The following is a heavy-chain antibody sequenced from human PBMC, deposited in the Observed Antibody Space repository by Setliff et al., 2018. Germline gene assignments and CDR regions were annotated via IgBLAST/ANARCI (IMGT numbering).Heavy chain of an antibody. CDR3: ARDQGSYGYRAFDS. CDR2: IDSSSTWI. D-gene: IGHD3-16*01. J-gene: IGHJ4*02. CDR1: GFTFSSYT. Sequence: GGSLRLSCAASGFTFSSYTMNWVRQAPGQGLEWVSSIDSSSTWIYYADSVKGRFTISRDNAKNSLYLQMNSLRAEDTATYYCARDQGSYGYRAFDSWGQGALVTVSS. V-gene: IGHV3-21*01.